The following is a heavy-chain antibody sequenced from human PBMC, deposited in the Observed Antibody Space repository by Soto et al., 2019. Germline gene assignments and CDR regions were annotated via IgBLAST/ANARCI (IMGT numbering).Heavy chain of an antibody. CDR2: IIPIFSTE. Sequence: SPKVSWNASGSTFRSYAISWVREAAGQGLEWMGEIIPIFSTENYEQKFQGRVTITADDSTSTAYMELSSLRSEDTAVYYCARLVVPAAWGYSYYYYGMDVWGQGTPVTVSS. J-gene: IGHJ6*02. CDR3: ARLVVPAAWGYSYYYYGMDV. D-gene: IGHD2-2*01. V-gene: IGHV1-69*13. CDR1: GSTFRSYA.